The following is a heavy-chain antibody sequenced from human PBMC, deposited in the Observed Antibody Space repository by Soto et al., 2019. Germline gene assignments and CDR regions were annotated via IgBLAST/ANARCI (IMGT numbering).Heavy chain of an antibody. D-gene: IGHD3-22*01. CDR1: GFTFIGYA. CDR3: AKFGVDYYDSSGYPRLDY. V-gene: IGHV3-23*01. Sequence: GGSLRLSCAASGFTFIGYAMVWVRQAPGKGLEWVSAISGSGGSTYYADSVKGRFTISRDNSKNTLYLQMNSLRAEDTAVYYCAKFGVDYYDSSGYPRLDYWGQGTLVTVSS. CDR2: ISGSGGST. J-gene: IGHJ4*02.